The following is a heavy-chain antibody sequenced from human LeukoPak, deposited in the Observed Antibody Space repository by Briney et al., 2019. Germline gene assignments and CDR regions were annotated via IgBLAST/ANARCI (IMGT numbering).Heavy chain of an antibody. CDR2: IYTSGST. CDR3: ARSPASSGYYHYYFDY. CDR1: GGSISSYY. J-gene: IGHJ4*02. D-gene: IGHD3-22*01. V-gene: IGHV4-4*07. Sequence: SETLSLTCTVSGGSISSYYWSWIRRPAGKGLEWIGRIYTSGSTNYNPSLRSRVTISVDTSKNQFSLKLSSVTAADTAVYYCARSPASSGYYHYYFDYWGQGTLVSVSS.